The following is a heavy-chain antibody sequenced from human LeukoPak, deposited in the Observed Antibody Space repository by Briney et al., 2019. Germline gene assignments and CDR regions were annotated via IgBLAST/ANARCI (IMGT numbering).Heavy chain of an antibody. V-gene: IGHV4-34*01. CDR1: GGSFSGYY. D-gene: IGHD6-13*01. CDR2: INHSGST. Sequence: TSETLSLTCAVYGGSFSGYYWSWIRQPPGKGLEWIGEINHSGSTNYNPSLKSRVTISVDTSKNQFSLKLSSVTAADTAVYYCARVYYSSSYDYWYFDLWGRGTLVTVSS. J-gene: IGHJ2*01. CDR3: ARVYYSSSYDYWYFDL.